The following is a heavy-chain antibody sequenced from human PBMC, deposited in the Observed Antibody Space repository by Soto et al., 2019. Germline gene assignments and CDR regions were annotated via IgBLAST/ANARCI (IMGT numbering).Heavy chain of an antibody. Sequence: GGSLRLSCAASGFTVSSNYMSWARQAPGKGLEWVSVIYSGGSTYYADSVKGRFTISRDNSKNTLYLQMNSLRAEDTAVYYCARDLSDGIAAAGTDYWGQGTLVTVSS. V-gene: IGHV3-53*01. CDR2: IYSGGST. CDR1: GFTVSSNY. D-gene: IGHD6-13*01. J-gene: IGHJ4*02. CDR3: ARDLSDGIAAAGTDY.